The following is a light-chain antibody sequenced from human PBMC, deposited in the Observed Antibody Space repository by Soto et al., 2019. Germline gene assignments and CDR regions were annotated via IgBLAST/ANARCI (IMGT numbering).Light chain of an antibody. CDR1: SSDVGSYDL. CDR3: CSYAGSDTYV. CDR2: EGS. Sequence: QSALTQPASVSGSPGRSITISCTGTSSDVGSYDLVSWYQQLPGKAPKLMIFEGSKRPSGVSNRFSGSKSGNTASLTISGLQAEDEADYYCCSYAGSDTYVFGTGTKVTVL. J-gene: IGLJ1*01. V-gene: IGLV2-23*01.